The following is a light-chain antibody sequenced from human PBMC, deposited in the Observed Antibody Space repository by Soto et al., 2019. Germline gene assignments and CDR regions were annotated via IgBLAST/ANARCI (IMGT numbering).Light chain of an antibody. CDR2: HAS. J-gene: IGKJ1*01. CDR3: QHYNSYPWT. V-gene: IGKV1-5*01. CDR1: QTINNW. Sequence: DIQMTQSPSTLSASIGDRVTITCRASQTINNWLAWYQQKPGQAPNLLIYHASNLETGVPSRFSGSAFGTEFTLTISSLQPDDFATYYCQHYNSYPWTCGRGTNVEIK.